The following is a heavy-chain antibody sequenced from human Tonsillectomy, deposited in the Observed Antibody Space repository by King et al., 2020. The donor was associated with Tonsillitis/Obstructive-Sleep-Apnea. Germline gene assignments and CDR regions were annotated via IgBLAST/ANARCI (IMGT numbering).Heavy chain of an antibody. J-gene: IGHJ4*02. CDR2: ISGSGGRP. V-gene: IGHV3-23*04. CDR1: GFTFSSYA. Sequence: VQLVESGGGLVQPGGSLRLSCAASGFTFSSYAMSWVRQAPGKGLEWVSAISGSGGRPYYADSVKGRFTISRDNSTNTLYLQMNSLRAEDTAVYYCAKDERWQAEGRNDYWGQGTLVTVSS. CDR3: AKDERWQAEGRNDY. D-gene: IGHD5-24*01.